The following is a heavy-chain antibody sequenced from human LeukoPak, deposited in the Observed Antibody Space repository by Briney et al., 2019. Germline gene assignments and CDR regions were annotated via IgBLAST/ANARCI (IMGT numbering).Heavy chain of an antibody. CDR3: ARSSTARLRSFDY. CDR1: GYTFTSYD. J-gene: IGHJ4*02. Sequence: GASVKVSCKASGYTFTSYDINWVRQATGQGLEWMGWMNPNSGNTGYAQKFQGRVTMTRNTSISTAYMELSSLRSEDTAMYYCARSSTARLRSFDYWGQGTLVTVSS. CDR2: MNPNSGNT. D-gene: IGHD5/OR15-5a*01. V-gene: IGHV1-8*01.